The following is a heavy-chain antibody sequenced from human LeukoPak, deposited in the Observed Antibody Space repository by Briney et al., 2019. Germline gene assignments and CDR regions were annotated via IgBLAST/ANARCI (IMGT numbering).Heavy chain of an antibody. CDR2: INSDGSST. CDR3: ARGPSGSSWRFDY. V-gene: IGHV3-74*01. Sequence: PGGSLRLSCAASGFTFSSYWMHWVRQAPGKGLVWVSRINSDGSSTSYADSVKGQFTISRDNAKNSLYLQMNSLRAEDTAVYYCARGPSGSSWRFDYWGQGTLVTVSS. D-gene: IGHD6-13*01. CDR1: GFTFSSYW. J-gene: IGHJ4*02.